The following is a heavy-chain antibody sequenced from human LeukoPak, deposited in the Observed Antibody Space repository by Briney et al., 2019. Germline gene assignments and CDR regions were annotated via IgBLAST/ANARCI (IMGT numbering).Heavy chain of an antibody. CDR1: GFIFRSYN. J-gene: IGHJ5*02. CDR2: ITSSSSYI. D-gene: IGHD3-16*01. Sequence: GGSLRLSCAASGFIFRSYNMYWVRQAPGKGPEWVSSITSSSSYIFYADSVKGRFTVSRDDATNSVYLEMNSLRAEDTAVYYCARGGDKRLARNWFDLWGQGTVVTVSS. CDR3: ARGGDKRLARNWFDL. V-gene: IGHV3-21*01.